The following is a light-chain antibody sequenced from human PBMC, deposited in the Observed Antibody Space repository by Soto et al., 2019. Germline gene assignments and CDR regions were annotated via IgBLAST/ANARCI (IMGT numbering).Light chain of an antibody. CDR1: QSISSW. CDR3: QQYNSYPYT. CDR2: KGS. V-gene: IGKV1-5*03. J-gene: IGKJ2*01. Sequence: DMQMTQSPSTLSASIGDRVTITGRASQSISSWLAWYQQKPGKAPKLLIYKGSSLESGVPSRFSGSGSGTEVTLTISSLQPDDFATYYCQQYNSYPYTFGQGTELEIK.